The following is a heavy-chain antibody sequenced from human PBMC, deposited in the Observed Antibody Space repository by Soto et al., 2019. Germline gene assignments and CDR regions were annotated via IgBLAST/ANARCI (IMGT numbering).Heavy chain of an antibody. CDR2: ISYDGSNK. V-gene: IGHV3-30*18. CDR3: AKDSVITFGGVIVSNWFDP. Sequence: PGGSLRLSCAASGFTFSSYGMHWVRQAPGKGLEWVAVISYDGSNKYYADSVKGRFTISRDNSKNTLYLQMNSLRAEDTAVYYCAKDSVITFGGVIVSNWFDPWGQGTLVTVS. D-gene: IGHD3-16*02. CDR1: GFTFSSYG. J-gene: IGHJ5*02.